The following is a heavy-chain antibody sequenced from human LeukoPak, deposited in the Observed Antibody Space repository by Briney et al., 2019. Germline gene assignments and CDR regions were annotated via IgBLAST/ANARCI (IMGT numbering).Heavy chain of an antibody. CDR2: IYTTGNT. D-gene: IGHD3-3*01. CDR1: GGSISSYY. J-gene: IGHJ4*02. CDR3: ARDARGWSGFDY. Sequence: SETLSLTCSVSGGSISSYYWSSIRQPAAKGREWIGRIYTTGNTDYNPSLKSRVTMSVDTSKNQFSLNLSSVTAADTAVYYCARDARGWSGFDYWGRGTLVTVSS. V-gene: IGHV4-4*07.